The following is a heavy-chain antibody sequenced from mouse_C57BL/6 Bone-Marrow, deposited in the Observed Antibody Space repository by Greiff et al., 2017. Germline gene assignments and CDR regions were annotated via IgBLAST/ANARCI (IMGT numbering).Heavy chain of an antibody. Sequence: QVQLQQPGAELVKPGASVKLSCKASGYTFTSYWMHWVKQRPGRGLEWIGRIDPNSGGTKYTDKFQGKATLTADKPSSTAYMQLSSLTSEDSAVYYYARKYGNYLGYWGQGATLTVSS. D-gene: IGHD2-10*02. CDR1: GYTFTSYW. J-gene: IGHJ2*01. CDR2: IDPNSGGT. CDR3: ARKYGNYLGY. V-gene: IGHV1-72*01.